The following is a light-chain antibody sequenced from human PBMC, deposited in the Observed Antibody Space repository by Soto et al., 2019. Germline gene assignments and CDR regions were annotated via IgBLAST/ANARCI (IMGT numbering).Light chain of an antibody. J-gene: IGKJ1*01. CDR2: DAS. CDR1: QSVSSY. V-gene: IGKV3-11*01. Sequence: EIVLTQSPATLSLSPGERATLSCRASQSVSSYLAWYQQKPGQAPRLLINDASNRSTGIPARLSGGGSGTDFTLTISSLEPDDFAVYYCQQRSNRPPWTFGQGTKVEIK. CDR3: QQRSNRPPWT.